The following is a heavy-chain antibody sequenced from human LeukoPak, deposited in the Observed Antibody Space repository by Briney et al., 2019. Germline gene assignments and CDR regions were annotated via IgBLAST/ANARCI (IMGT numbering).Heavy chain of an antibody. Sequence: SGGSLRLSCAASGFTFSSYAMSWVRQAPGKGLEWVSAISGSGGSTYYADSVKGRFTISRDNSKNTLYLQMNSLRAEDTAVYYCANPPPRVSFFGVQYYFDYWGQGTLVTVSS. CDR3: ANPPPRVSFFGVQYYFDY. CDR1: GFTFSSYA. J-gene: IGHJ4*02. V-gene: IGHV3-23*01. CDR2: ISGSGGST. D-gene: IGHD3-3*01.